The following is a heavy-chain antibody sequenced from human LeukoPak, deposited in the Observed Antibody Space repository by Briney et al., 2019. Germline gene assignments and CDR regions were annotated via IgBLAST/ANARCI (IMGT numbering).Heavy chain of an antibody. CDR1: GFTFSSYG. CDR3: TTVNPPFGVVIS. CDR2: ISYDGSNK. V-gene: IGHV3-30*03. J-gene: IGHJ5*02. D-gene: IGHD3-3*01. Sequence: GRSLRLSCAASGFTFSSYGMHWVRQAPGKGLEWVAVISYDGSNKYYADSVKGRFTISRDNSKNTLYLQMNSLKTEDTAVYYCTTVNPPFGVVISWGQGTLVTVSS.